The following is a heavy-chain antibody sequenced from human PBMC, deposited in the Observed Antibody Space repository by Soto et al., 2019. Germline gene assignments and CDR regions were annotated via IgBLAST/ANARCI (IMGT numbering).Heavy chain of an antibody. CDR2: ISGSGGST. V-gene: IGHV3-23*01. J-gene: IGHJ6*02. CDR1: GFTFSSYA. D-gene: IGHD3-3*01. Sequence: GGSLRLSCAASGFTFSSYAMSWVRQAPGKGLEWVSAISGSGGSTYYADSVKGRFTISRDNSKNTLYLQMNSLRAEDTAVYYCAKVSGSLWSGYYTSLYYYGMDVWGQGTTVTSP. CDR3: AKVSGSLWSGYYTSLYYYGMDV.